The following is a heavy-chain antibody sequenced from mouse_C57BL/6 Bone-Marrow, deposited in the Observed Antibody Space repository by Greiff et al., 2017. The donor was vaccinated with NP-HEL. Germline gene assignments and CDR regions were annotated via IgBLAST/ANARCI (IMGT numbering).Heavy chain of an antibody. CDR1: GFSLTSYG. J-gene: IGHJ2*01. V-gene: IGHV2-5*01. Sequence: VQLQQSGPGLVQPSQSLSITCTVSGFSLTSYGVHWVRQSPGKGLEWLGVIWRGGSTDYYAAFMSRLSITKDNSKSQVFCKMNRLQADDTAVYYCAKGPSGDYWGQGTTLTVSS. CDR2: IWRGGST. D-gene: IGHD3-1*01. CDR3: AKGPSGDY.